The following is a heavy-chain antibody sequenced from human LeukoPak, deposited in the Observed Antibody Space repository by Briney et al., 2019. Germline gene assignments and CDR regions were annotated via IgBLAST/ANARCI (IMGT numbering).Heavy chain of an antibody. J-gene: IGHJ4*02. D-gene: IGHD5-18*01. CDR1: GVTFSTSA. CDR3: AGGYSYGFAS. V-gene: IGHV3-30*02. CDR2: IKFDGSNK. Sequence: GGSLRLSCAASGVTFSTSAMHWVRQAPGKGLEWVAFIKFDGSNKYYADSVKGRFTISRDNSKNTLYLQMNTLRAEDTAVYYCAGGYSYGFASWGQGTLVTVSS.